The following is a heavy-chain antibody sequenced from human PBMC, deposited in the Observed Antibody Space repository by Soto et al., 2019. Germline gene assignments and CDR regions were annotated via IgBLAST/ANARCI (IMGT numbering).Heavy chain of an antibody. CDR1: GFTVSSNY. CDR3: AREVRVRGFAFDI. Sequence: GGSLRLSCAVSGFTVSSNYMNWVRHAPGKGLEWVSFIYSGGNTYYADSVKGRFTTSRDNSKNMLYLQMNSLRVEDTAVYYCAREVRVRGFAFDIWGQGTMVTVSS. CDR2: IYSGGNT. V-gene: IGHV3-66*01. J-gene: IGHJ3*02. D-gene: IGHD3-3*01.